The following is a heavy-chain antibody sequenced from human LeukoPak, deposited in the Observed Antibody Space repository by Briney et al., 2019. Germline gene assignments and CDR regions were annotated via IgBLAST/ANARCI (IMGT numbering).Heavy chain of an antibody. D-gene: IGHD4-11*01. CDR3: ARDSMTTVSVDY. CDR2: IRSGSSYI. V-gene: IGHV3-21*01. Sequence: GGSLRLSSAASGFTFCGYSMNSVPQGPGKGVERVASIRSGSSYIYYADSVKGRFTIYRDNAKNSLYLQMNSLRAEDTAVYYCARDSMTTVSVDYWGQETLVTVSS. CDR1: GFTFCGYS. J-gene: IGHJ4*02.